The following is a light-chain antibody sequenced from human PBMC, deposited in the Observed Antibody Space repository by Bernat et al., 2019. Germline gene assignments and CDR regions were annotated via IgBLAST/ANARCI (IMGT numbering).Light chain of an antibody. Sequence: SYVLTQPPSVSLAPGKTATITCGGNNIAYKSVHWYQQRPGQAPVLVVYDDSVRPSGIPERFSGSNSGNPATLTISRVEAGDEADDYWQVWDSDSDHWVFGGGTKLTVL. CDR1: NIAYKS. CDR2: DDS. V-gene: IGLV3-21*03. J-gene: IGLJ3*02. CDR3: QVWDSDSDHWV.